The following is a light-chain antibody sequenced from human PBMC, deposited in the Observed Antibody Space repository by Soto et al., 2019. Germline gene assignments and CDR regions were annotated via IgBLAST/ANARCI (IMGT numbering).Light chain of an antibody. CDR3: TSCITANTRCV. J-gene: IGLJ1*01. CDR1: SSDIGRYNY. Sequence: QSALTQPASVSGSPGQSITISCTGTSSDIGRYNYVSWFQQHPGKVPKLVIFEVNYRPSGVSGRFSGSKSGNTASLTITGLQAEDEADYYCTSCITANTRCVFGSGTKVTAL. V-gene: IGLV2-14*01. CDR2: EVN.